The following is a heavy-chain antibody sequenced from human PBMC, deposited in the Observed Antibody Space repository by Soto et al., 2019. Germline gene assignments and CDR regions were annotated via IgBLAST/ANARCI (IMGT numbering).Heavy chain of an antibody. CDR3: ATPLGARWLKYPPAY. CDR2: IKEDGSEK. CDR1: GFTFSMYW. J-gene: IGHJ4*02. Sequence: DVHLVDSGGDLVQPGGSLRLSCAASGFTFSMYWMSWVRQAPGKGLEWVATIKEDGSEKYYADSVRGRFTISRDNAKSSLYLQMNTLRAEDTAVYYCATPLGARWLKYPPAYGGQGTLVTVSS. V-gene: IGHV3-7*03. D-gene: IGHD3-16*01.